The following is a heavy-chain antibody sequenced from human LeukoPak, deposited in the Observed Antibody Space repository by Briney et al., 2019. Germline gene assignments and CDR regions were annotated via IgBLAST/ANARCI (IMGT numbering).Heavy chain of an antibody. CDR2: INPSSGGT. CDR3: ARAGLWDFSDTSGYHNAAFDI. V-gene: IGHV1-2*02. J-gene: IGHJ3*02. Sequence: EASVKVSCTASGYTFTDYYLHWVRQAPGQGLEWMGWINPSSGGTNYAQKFQGRVTMTRDTSIGTAYMELSRLRSDDTAVYYCARAGLWDFSDTSGYHNAAFDIWGQGTMVTVSS. D-gene: IGHD3-22*01. CDR1: GYTFTDYY.